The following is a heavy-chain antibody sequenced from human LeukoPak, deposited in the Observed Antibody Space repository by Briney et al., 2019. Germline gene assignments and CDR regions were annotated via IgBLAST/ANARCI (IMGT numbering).Heavy chain of an antibody. CDR1: GFTFSSYG. CDR2: IRYDGSNK. J-gene: IGHJ6*03. CDR3: AKGWGGYDYFYMDV. V-gene: IGHV3-30*02. D-gene: IGHD1-26*01. Sequence: GGSLRLSCAASGFTFSSYGMHWVRQAPGKGLEWVAFIRYDGSNKYYADSVKGRFTISRDNSKNTLYLQMNSLRAEDTAVYYCAKGWGGYDYFYMDVWGKGTTVTISS.